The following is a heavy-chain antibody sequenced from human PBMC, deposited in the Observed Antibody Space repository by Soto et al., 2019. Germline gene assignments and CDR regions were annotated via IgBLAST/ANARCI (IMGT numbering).Heavy chain of an antibody. CDR3: ARGNYDSSGYYRY. D-gene: IGHD3-22*01. Sequence: SVKVSCKASGYTFTSYYMHWVRQAPGQGLEWMGGIIPIFGTANYAQKFQGRVTITADESTSTAYMELSSLRSEDTAVYYCARGNYDSSGYYRYWGQGTLVTVSS. J-gene: IGHJ4*02. V-gene: IGHV1-69*13. CDR2: IIPIFGTA. CDR1: GYTFTSYY.